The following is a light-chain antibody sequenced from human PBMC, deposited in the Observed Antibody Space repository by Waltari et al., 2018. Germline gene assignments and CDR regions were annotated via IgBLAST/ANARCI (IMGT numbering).Light chain of an antibody. CDR2: EVT. J-gene: IGLJ1*01. CDR3: SSYTSSIAYV. V-gene: IGLV2-14*01. CDR1: NSDVGGYDH. Sequence: QSALTQPASVSGSPGQSITISCTGTNSDVGGYDHAPWYQQHPGKAPKLMIYEVTHRPSGVSDRFSGSKSGNTASLTISGLQAEDEAEYYCSSYTSSIAYVYGTGTKVTVL.